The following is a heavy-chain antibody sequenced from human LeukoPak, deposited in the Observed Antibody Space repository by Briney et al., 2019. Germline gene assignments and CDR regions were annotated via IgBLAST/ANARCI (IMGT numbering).Heavy chain of an antibody. CDR2: IIAYNGNT. Sequence: ASVTVSCTASGYTFTSYGISWVRQAPGQGLEWMGYIIAYNGNTNYAQNFQGRVTMTTDTSTSTAYMELRSLRSDDTAVYYCARDLVRGRRKWENNGMDVWGQGTRVTVSS. CDR3: ARDLVRGRRKWENNGMDV. J-gene: IGHJ6*02. CDR1: GYTFTSYG. D-gene: IGHD1-26*01. V-gene: IGHV1-18*01.